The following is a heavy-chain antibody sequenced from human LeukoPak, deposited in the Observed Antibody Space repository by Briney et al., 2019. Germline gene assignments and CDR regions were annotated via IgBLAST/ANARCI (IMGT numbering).Heavy chain of an antibody. J-gene: IGHJ4*02. D-gene: IGHD6-13*01. CDR1: GGSFSGYY. CDR2: INHSGST. V-gene: IGHV4-34*01. Sequence: PSETLSLTCAVYGGSFSGYYWSWIRQPPRKGVEWIGEINHSGSTNYNPSLKSRVTISVDTSKNQFSLKLSSVTAADTAVYYCARGPQQQLGLRVYDYWGQGTLVTVSS. CDR3: ARGPQQQLGLRVYDY.